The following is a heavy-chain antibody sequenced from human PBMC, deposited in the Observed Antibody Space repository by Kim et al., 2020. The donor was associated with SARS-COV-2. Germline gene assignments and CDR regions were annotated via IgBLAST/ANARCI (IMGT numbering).Heavy chain of an antibody. CDR3: ARVGAPFGVQLEHYFDY. Sequence: SQTLSLTCAISGDSVSSNSAAWNWIRQSPSRGLEWLGRTYYRSKWYNDYAVSVKSRITINPDTSKNQFSLQLNSVTPEDTAVYYCARVGAPFGVQLEHYFDYWGQGTLVTVSS. CDR2: TYYRSKWYN. CDR1: GDSVSSNSAA. J-gene: IGHJ4*02. D-gene: IGHD1-1*01. V-gene: IGHV6-1*01.